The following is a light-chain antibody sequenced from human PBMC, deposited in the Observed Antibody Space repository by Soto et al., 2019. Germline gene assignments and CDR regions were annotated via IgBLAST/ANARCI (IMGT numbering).Light chain of an antibody. Sequence: EIVMTQSPATLSGSPGERATLSCRASQSVSNNLAWYQQKPGQAPRLLIYGASTRATGLPASFSGSGSGTEFTLTISNLQPDDCATYYCQQYENYWTFGQGTKVDIK. CDR2: GAS. V-gene: IGKV3-15*01. CDR1: QSVSNN. CDR3: QQYENYWT. J-gene: IGKJ1*01.